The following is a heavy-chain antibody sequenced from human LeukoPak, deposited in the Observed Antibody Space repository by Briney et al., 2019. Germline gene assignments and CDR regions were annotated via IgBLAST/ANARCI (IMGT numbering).Heavy chain of an antibody. CDR2: LYSGGAT. J-gene: IGHJ5*02. Sequence: GGSLRLSCVASGFSVSGIHMNWVRQATGKDLEWVSGLYSGGATYYADSMGGRFTISRDHSKNTLYLQMTNLRVDDTAIYYCARGNGNVGGRLDPWGQGIRVTVSS. CDR3: ARGNGNVGGRLDP. CDR1: GFSVSGIH. D-gene: IGHD1-1*01. V-gene: IGHV3-66*01.